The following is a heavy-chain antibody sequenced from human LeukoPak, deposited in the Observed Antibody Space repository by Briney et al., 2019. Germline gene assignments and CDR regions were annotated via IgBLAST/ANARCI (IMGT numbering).Heavy chain of an antibody. V-gene: IGHV4-39*01. CDR3: ARHCSSTSCPFDY. J-gene: IGHJ4*02. CDR1: GGPISSSSYY. Sequence: PSETLSLTCTVSGGPISSSSYYWGWIRQPPGKGLEWIGSIYYSGSTYYNPSLKSRVTISVDTSKNQFSLKLSSVTAADTAVYYCARHCSSTSCPFDYWGQGTLVTVSS. CDR2: IYYSGST. D-gene: IGHD2-2*01.